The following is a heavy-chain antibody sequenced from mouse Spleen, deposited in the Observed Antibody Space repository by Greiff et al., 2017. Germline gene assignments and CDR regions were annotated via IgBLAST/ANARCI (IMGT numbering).Heavy chain of an antibody. Sequence: EVKLMESGGGLVKPGGSLKLSCAASGFTFSSYAMSWVRQTPEKRLEWVAAINSNGGSTYYPDTVKDRFTISRDNAKNTLYLQMSSLRSEDTALYYCARHDDGYYYYAMDYWGQGTSVTVSS. CDR1: GFTFSSYA. CDR3: ARHDDGYYYYAMDY. J-gene: IGHJ4*01. V-gene: IGHV5-6-2*01. CDR2: INSNGGST. D-gene: IGHD2-3*01.